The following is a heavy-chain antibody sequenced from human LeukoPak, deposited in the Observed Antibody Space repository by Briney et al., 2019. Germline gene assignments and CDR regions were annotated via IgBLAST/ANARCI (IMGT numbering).Heavy chain of an antibody. J-gene: IGHJ4*02. D-gene: IGHD3-3*01. Sequence: GGSLRLSCAASGFTFSSYAMSWVRQAPGKGLEWASAISGSGVATYYADSVKGRFTISRDNSKNTLYLQMNSLRAGDTAVYYCAKGNYDFWSGYPGLSYFDYWGQGTLVTVSS. CDR3: AKGNYDFWSGYPGLSYFDY. V-gene: IGHV3-23*01. CDR2: ISGSGVAT. CDR1: GFTFSSYA.